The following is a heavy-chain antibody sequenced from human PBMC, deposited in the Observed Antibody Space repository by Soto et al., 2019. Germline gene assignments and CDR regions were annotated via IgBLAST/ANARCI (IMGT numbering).Heavy chain of an antibody. CDR3: ARAQHDYGDYTFDY. D-gene: IGHD4-17*01. CDR2: IIPTFGTA. CDR1: GGTFSSYA. J-gene: IGHJ4*02. Sequence: ASVKVSCKASGGTFSSYAISWVRQAPGQGLEWMGGIIPTFGTANYAQKFQGRVTITADESTSTAYMELSSLRSEDTAVYYCARAQHDYGDYTFDYWGQGTLVTVSS. V-gene: IGHV1-69*13.